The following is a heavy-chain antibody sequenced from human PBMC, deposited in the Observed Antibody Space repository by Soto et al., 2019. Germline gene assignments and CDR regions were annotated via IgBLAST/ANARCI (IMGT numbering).Heavy chain of an antibody. D-gene: IGHD2-2*02. CDR1: GLTFRNYA. V-gene: IGHV3-23*01. CDR3: AQDIPSARPLDY. CDR2: ISGSGGGT. J-gene: IGHJ4*02. Sequence: GGSLRLSCAASGLTFRNYAMTWVRQAPGKGLEWVSGISGSGGGTYYADSVKGRFTISRDNSKNTLYLQMNSLRAEDTAVYYCAQDIPSARPLDYWGPGTLVTVSS.